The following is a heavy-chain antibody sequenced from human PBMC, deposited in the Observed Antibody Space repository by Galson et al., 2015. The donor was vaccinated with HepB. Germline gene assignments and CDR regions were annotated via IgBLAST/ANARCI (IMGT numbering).Heavy chain of an antibody. D-gene: IGHD6-19*01. CDR3: ARNQIAVAGTELATNYYYYYYMDV. CDR1: GCTFTSYA. J-gene: IGHJ6*03. CDR2: INAGNGNT. Sequence: SVKVSCKASGCTFTSYAMHWVRQAPGQRLEWMGWINAGNGNTKYSQKFQGRVTITRDTSASTAYMELSSLRSEDTAVYYCARNQIAVAGTELATNYYYYYYMDVWGKGTTVTVSS. V-gene: IGHV1-3*01.